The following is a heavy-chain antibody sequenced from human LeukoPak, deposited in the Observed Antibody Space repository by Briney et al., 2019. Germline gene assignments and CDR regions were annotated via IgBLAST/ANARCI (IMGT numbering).Heavy chain of an antibody. CDR3: TTTSPTFDY. J-gene: IGHJ4*02. CDR1: GFTFSSYW. Sequence: GGSLRLSCAASGFTFSSYWMSWVRQAPGEGLEWVAKINQDGTEKAYVDSVRGRFTISRDNAKNSLFLQMNSLRAEDTAVYYCTTTSPTFDYWGQGTLVTVSS. D-gene: IGHD1-14*01. CDR2: INQDGTEK. V-gene: IGHV3-7*03.